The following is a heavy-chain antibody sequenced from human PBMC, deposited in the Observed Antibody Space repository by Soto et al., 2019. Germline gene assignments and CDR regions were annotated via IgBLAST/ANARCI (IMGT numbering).Heavy chain of an antibody. J-gene: IGHJ6*02. V-gene: IGHV4-59*01. CDR1: GGSISSYY. Sequence: SETLSLTCTVSGGSISSYYWSWIRQPPGKGLEWIGYIYYSGSTNYNPSLKSRVTISVDTSKNQFSLKLSSVTAADTAVYHCAGVRAIFYYFCSGYYTCEDYLSGMVVVCQGTMVAVFS. CDR2: IYYSGST. CDR3: AGVRAIFYYFCSGYYTCEDYLSGMVV. D-gene: IGHD3-3*01.